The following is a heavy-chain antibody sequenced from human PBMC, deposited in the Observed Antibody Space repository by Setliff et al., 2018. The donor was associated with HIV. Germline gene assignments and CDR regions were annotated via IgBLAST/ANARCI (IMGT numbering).Heavy chain of an antibody. CDR3: AQSLRVAGNDY. J-gene: IGHJ4*02. CDR1: GFTFSSYW. CDR2: LSSGGEIM. D-gene: IGHD2-15*01. Sequence: GSLRLSCAASGFTFSSYWMSWVRQAPGTGLEWVSALSSGGEIMFYADSVKGRFTISRDNSKNTLYPQMISLRADDTAVYYCAQSLRVAGNDYWGQGTLVTVSS. V-gene: IGHV3-23*01.